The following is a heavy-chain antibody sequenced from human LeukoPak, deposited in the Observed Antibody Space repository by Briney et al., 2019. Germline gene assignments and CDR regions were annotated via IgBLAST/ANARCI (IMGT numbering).Heavy chain of an antibody. J-gene: IGHJ4*02. V-gene: IGHV3-23*01. Sequence: PGGSLRLSCAASGFTFSSYAMSWVRQAPGKGLEWVSAISGSGGSTYYADSVKGRFTISRDNSKNTLYLQMNSLRAEDTAVYYCAKALDYYDSRGYYDYWGQGTLVTVSS. CDR2: ISGSGGST. CDR1: GFTFSSYA. CDR3: AKALDYYDSRGYYDY. D-gene: IGHD3-22*01.